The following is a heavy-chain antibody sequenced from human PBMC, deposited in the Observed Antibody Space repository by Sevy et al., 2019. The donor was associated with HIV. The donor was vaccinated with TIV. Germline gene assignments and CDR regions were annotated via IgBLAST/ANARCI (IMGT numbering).Heavy chain of an antibody. CDR2: INWNGGST. CDR1: GFTFDDYG. CDR3: ARSALGDYVWGSYRPSWFDP. J-gene: IGHJ5*02. V-gene: IGHV3-20*04. D-gene: IGHD3-16*02. Sequence: GGSLRLSCAASGFTFDDYGMSWVRQAPGKGVEWVSGINWNGGSTGYADSVKGRFTISRDNAKNSLYLQMNSLRAEDTALYYCARSALGDYVWGSYRPSWFDPWGQGTLVTVSS.